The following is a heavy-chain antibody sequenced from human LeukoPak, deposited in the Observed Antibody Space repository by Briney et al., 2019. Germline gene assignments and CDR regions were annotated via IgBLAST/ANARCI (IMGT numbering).Heavy chain of an antibody. D-gene: IGHD3-10*01. CDR1: GFTFSGSA. CDR3: AKDLLYYYGSGSYGGDY. V-gene: IGHV3-73*01. J-gene: IGHJ4*02. CDR2: IGSKASTYAT. Sequence: GGSLRLSCAASGFTFSGSAIHWVRQASGKGLEWVGRIGSKASTYATAYAASVKGRFTISRDDSKNTAYLQMNSLRTEDTAVYYCAKDLLYYYGSGSYGGDYWGQGTLVTVSS.